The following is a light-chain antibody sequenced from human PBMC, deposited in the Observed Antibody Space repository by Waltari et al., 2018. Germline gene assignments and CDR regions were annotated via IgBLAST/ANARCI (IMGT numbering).Light chain of an antibody. CDR3: CSYAGSYTWV. Sequence: SALTQPRSVSGSPGHSVTISCTGTPNDLGSYNYVSWYHQHPGQAPKLIIFEVTKRPSGVPDRLSGSKSGNTASLTISGLRAEDEAEYYCCSYAGSYTWVFGGGTKLTVV. J-gene: IGLJ3*02. V-gene: IGLV2-11*01. CDR1: PNDLGSYNY. CDR2: EVT.